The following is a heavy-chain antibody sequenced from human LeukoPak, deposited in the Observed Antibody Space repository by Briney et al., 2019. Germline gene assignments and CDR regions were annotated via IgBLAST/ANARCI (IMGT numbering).Heavy chain of an antibody. CDR3: ARHRNGDNFGFDY. CDR1: GGSISIRNYY. Sequence: ASQTLSLTCTVSGGSISIRNYYWSWIRQPAGKGLEWIGRIYTSGSTNYNPSLKSRVTISVDTSKNQFSLKLSSVTAADAAVYYCARHRNGDNFGFDYWGQGTLVTVSS. D-gene: IGHD4-23*01. V-gene: IGHV4-61*02. J-gene: IGHJ4*02. CDR2: IYTSGST.